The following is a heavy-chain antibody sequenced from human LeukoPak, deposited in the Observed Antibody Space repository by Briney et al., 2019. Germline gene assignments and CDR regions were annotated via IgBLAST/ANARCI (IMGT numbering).Heavy chain of an antibody. V-gene: IGHV3-23*01. CDR3: ARDRSHYGSGSYYNDY. J-gene: IGHJ4*02. D-gene: IGHD3-10*01. CDR2: ISGSGGST. CDR1: GFTFSSYA. Sequence: GGSLRLSCTASGFTFSSYAMSWVRQAPGKGLEWVSAISGSGGSTYYADSVKGRFTISRDNAKNSLYLQMNSLRAEDTAVYYCARDRSHYGSGSYYNDYWGQGTLVTVSS.